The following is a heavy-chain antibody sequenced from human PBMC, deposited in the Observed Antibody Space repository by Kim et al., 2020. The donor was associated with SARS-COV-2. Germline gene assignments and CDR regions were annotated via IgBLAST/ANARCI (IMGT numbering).Heavy chain of an antibody. V-gene: IGHV3-30*18. CDR3: AKEEGSGYSSGWTYYYSGMDV. J-gene: IGHJ6*02. Sequence: GGSLRLSCAASGFTFSSYGMHWVRQAPGKGLEWVAVISYDGSNKYYADSVKGRFTISRDNSKNTLYLQMNSLRAEDTAVYYCAKEEGSGYSSGWTYYYSGMDVWGQETTVTVSS. CDR2: ISYDGSNK. D-gene: IGHD6-19*01. CDR1: GFTFSSYG.